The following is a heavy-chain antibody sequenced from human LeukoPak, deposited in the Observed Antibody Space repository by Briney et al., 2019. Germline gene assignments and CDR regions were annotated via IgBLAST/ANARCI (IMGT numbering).Heavy chain of an antibody. CDR2: IYSGGST. CDR1: GFTVSSNY. D-gene: IGHD2-2*01. V-gene: IGHV3-53*01. CDR3: ARAEYQLLARNYYYAMDV. Sequence: GGSLRLSCAASGFTVSSNYMSWGRQAPGKGLEWVSVIYSGGSTYYADPVKGRFTISRDNSKNTLYLQMNSLRAEDTAMYYCARAEYQLLARNYYYAMDVWGQGTTVTVSS. J-gene: IGHJ6*02.